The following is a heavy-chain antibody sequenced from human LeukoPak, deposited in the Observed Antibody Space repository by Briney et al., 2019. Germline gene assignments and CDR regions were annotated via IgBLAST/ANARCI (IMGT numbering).Heavy chain of an antibody. CDR3: ARMSIAAHYFDY. D-gene: IGHD6-6*01. CDR1: GYSISSGYY. V-gene: IGHV4-38-2*02. Sequence: KASETLSLTCTVSGYSISSGYYWGWIRQPPGKGLEWIGSIYHSGSTYYNPSLKSRVTISVDTSKNQFSLKLSSVTAADTAVYYCARMSIAAHYFDYWGQGTLVTVSS. J-gene: IGHJ4*02. CDR2: IYHSGST.